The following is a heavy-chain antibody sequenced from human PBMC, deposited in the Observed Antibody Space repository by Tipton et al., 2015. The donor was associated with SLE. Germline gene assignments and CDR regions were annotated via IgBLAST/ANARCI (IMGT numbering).Heavy chain of an antibody. J-gene: IGHJ5*02. Sequence: TLSLTCTVSGGSISSHYWSWIRQPPGKRLEWIGHVPSSGSTFYNPSLKSRVSTSMDTSKNQVSLRMTSVTAADTAVYYCATSGYDFLSWFDPWGQGTPVPVSS. CDR1: GGSISSHY. CDR3: ATSGYDFLSWFDP. V-gene: IGHV4-59*11. CDR2: VPSSGST. D-gene: IGHD5-12*01.